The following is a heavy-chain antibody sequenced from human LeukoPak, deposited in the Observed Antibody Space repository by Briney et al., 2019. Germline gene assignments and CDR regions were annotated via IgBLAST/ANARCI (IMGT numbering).Heavy chain of an antibody. CDR1: GYSFIDHW. CDR3: VCDRGNFDSFDF. D-gene: IGHD1-7*01. J-gene: IGHJ4*02. CDR2: IYPGDSDT. V-gene: IGHV5-51*01. Sequence: GESLKISCKGSGYSFIDHWIGWVRQMPGKVLEWMGIIYPGDSDTRYSPSFQGQVTISADKSISTAYLQWSSLKASDTAVYYCVCDRGNFDSFDFWGQGTLVTVSS.